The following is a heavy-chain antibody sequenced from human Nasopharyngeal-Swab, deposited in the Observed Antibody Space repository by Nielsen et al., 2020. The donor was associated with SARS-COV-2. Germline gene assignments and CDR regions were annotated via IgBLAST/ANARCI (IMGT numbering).Heavy chain of an antibody. D-gene: IGHD7-27*01. CDR3: ARDDLTAYDAFDI. V-gene: IGHV1-2*02. CDR1: GYTLTELS. Sequence: ASVKVSCKVSGYTLTELSMHWVRQAPGQGLEWMGWINPNSGGTNYAQKFQGRVTMTRDTSISTAYLELSRLRSDDTAVYYCARDDLTAYDAFDIWGQGTMVTVSS. J-gene: IGHJ3*02. CDR2: INPNSGGT.